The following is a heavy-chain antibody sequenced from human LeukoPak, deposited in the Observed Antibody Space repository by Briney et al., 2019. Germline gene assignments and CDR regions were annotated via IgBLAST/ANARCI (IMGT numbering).Heavy chain of an antibody. J-gene: IGHJ4*02. CDR2: ISWDGGST. CDR3: ARSETHCSGGSCYISCFDY. V-gene: IGHV3-43D*03. Sequence: GGSLRLSCAASGFTFDDYAMHWVRQAPGKGLEWVSLISWDGGSTYYADSVKGRFTISRDNSKNSLYLQMNSLRAEDTALYYCARSETHCSGGSCYISCFDYWGQGTLVTVSS. D-gene: IGHD2-15*01. CDR1: GFTFDDYA.